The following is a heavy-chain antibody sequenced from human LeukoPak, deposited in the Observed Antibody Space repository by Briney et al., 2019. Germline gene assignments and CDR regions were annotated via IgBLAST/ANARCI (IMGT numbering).Heavy chain of an antibody. D-gene: IGHD6-13*01. CDR1: GGSISSYY. CDR2: IYYSVST. V-gene: IGHV4-59*01. Sequence: TSETLSLTCTVSGGSISSYYWSWIRQPPGKGLEWIGYIYYSVSTNYNPSLKSRVTISVDTSKNQFSLKLSSVTAADTAVYYCARKGSSWYNWFDPWGQGTLVTVSS. CDR3: ARKGSSWYNWFDP. J-gene: IGHJ5*02.